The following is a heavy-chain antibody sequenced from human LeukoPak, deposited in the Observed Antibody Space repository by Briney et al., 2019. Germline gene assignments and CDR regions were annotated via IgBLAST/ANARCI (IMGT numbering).Heavy chain of an antibody. CDR1: GYRFTSFY. Sequence: AASVKVSCKASGYRFTSFYVHWVRQAPGQGLEWMGTNNPSGDSATDAQKFQDRITMTRDTSTGTVYMELSSPRSEDTAVYYCAVRYSFYFEGMDAWGQGTTVTVSS. J-gene: IGHJ6*02. V-gene: IGHV1-46*01. CDR3: AVRYSFYFEGMDA. CDR2: NNPSGDSA. D-gene: IGHD2/OR15-2a*01.